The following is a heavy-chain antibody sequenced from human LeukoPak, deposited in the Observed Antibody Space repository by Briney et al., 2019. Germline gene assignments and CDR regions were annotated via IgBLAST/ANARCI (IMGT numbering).Heavy chain of an antibody. CDR2: IYTSGST. J-gene: IGHJ4*02. CDR1: GGSISSYY. CDR3: ARGSLITMIVVVKYGFDY. Sequence: SETLSLTCTVSGGSISSYYWSWIRQPAGKGLKWIGRIYTSGSTNYNPSLKSRVTMSVDTSKNQFSLKLSSVTAADTAVYYCARGSLITMIVVVKYGFDYWGQGTLVTVSS. V-gene: IGHV4-4*07. D-gene: IGHD3-22*01.